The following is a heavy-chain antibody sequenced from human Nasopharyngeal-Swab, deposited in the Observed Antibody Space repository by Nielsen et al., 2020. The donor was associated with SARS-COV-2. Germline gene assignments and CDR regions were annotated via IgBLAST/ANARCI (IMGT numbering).Heavy chain of an antibody. CDR3: AREDQEYANIWIDY. CDR1: GYTFTSNV. CDR2: ISTKTGAP. D-gene: IGHD1-1*01. J-gene: IGHJ4*02. V-gene: IGHV7-4-1*02. Sequence: VKVSCKASGYTFTSNVLNWVRQAPGQGPEYIGWISTKTGAPTYAQAFTGRFVISLDTSVSTTYLQISSLKADDTAVYYCAREDQEYANIWIDYWGQGTQVTVSS.